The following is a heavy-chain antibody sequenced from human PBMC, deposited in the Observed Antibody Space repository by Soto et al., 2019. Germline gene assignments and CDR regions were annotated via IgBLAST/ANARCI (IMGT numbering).Heavy chain of an antibody. CDR1: GFTFSSYA. D-gene: IGHD1-1*01. V-gene: IGHV3-23*01. Sequence: GGSLRLSCAASGFTFSSYAMSWVRQAPGKGLEWVSAISGSGGSTYYADSVKGRFTISRDNSKNTLYLQMNSLRVEVTAVYYCAKAGYNWNDFYYFDYWGQGTLVTVSS. J-gene: IGHJ4*02. CDR2: ISGSGGST. CDR3: AKAGYNWNDFYYFDY.